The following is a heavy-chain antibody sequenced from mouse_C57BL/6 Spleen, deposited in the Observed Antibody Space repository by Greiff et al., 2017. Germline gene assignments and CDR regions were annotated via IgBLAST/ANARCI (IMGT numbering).Heavy chain of an antibody. Sequence: EVQLQESGPELVKPGASVKISCKASGYSFTGYYMHWVKQSHGNILDWIGYIYPYNGVSSYNQKFKGKATLTVDKSSSTAYMELRILTSEDSAVYYCAREYYSNSGAMGDWGQGTSVSVSS. CDR1: GYSFTGYY. CDR3: AREYYSNSGAMGD. CDR2: IYPYNGVS. D-gene: IGHD2-5*01. J-gene: IGHJ4*01. V-gene: IGHV1-31*01.